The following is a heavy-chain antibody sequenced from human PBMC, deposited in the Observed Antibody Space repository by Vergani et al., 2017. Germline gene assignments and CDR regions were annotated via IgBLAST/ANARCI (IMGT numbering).Heavy chain of an antibody. CDR3: AKPGVAGNFDY. Sequence: VQLVESGGGVVQPGRSLRLSCAASGFTFSSYGMHWVRQAPGKGLEWVAVISYDGSNKYYADSVKGRFTISRDNSKNTLYLQMNSLRAEDTAVYYCAKPGVAGNFDYWGQGTLVTVSS. V-gene: IGHV3-30*18. CDR2: ISYDGSNK. CDR1: GFTFSSYG. D-gene: IGHD6-19*01. J-gene: IGHJ4*02.